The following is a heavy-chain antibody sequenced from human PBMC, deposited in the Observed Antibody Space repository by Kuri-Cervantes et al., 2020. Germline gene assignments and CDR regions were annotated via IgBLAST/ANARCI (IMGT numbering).Heavy chain of an antibody. CDR1: GGSISTYY. V-gene: IGHV4-4*07. Sequence: SETLSLTCTVSGGSISTYYWSWLRQPAGKGLEWIGRVYTSGSTNYNPSLMSRVTMSVDTPKNEFSLKLSSMAATDTAMYYCARANYGSGSRRQFDYWAPGTLVTVSS. D-gene: IGHD3-10*01. CDR3: ARANYGSGSRRQFDY. J-gene: IGHJ4*01. CDR2: VYTSGST.